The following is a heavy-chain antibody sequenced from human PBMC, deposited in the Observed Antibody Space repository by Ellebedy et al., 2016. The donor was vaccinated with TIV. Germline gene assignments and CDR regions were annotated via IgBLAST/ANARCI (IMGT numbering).Heavy chain of an antibody. D-gene: IGHD5-12*01. CDR1: GFTFSRYP. CDR3: ARDLYDGGYDFFDY. Sequence: PGGSLRLSCAAYGFTFSRYPMHWVRQAPGKGLEWVAVISEDSSKKEYADSVKGRFTISRDNFKNTLYLQMDDLRVEDTAVYFCARDLYDGGYDFFDYWGQGTLVTVSS. V-gene: IGHV3-30*04. J-gene: IGHJ4*02. CDR2: ISEDSSKK.